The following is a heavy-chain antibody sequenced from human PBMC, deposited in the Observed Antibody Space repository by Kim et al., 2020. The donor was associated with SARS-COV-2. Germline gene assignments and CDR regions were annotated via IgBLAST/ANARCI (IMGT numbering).Heavy chain of an antibody. CDR2: INHSGST. J-gene: IGHJ4*02. V-gene: IGHV4-34*01. D-gene: IGHD6-13*01. CDR3: ARGVSSN. Sequence: SETLSLTCAVYGGSFSGYYWSWIRQPPGKGLEWIGEINHSGSTNYNPSLKSRVTISVDTSKNQFSLKLSSVTAADTAVYYCARGVSSNWGQGTLVTVSS. CDR1: GGSFSGYY.